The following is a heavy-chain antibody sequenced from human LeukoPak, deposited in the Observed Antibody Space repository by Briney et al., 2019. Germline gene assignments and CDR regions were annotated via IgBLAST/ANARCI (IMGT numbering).Heavy chain of an antibody. CDR3: ARARGAVAGPYYFDY. J-gene: IGHJ4*02. CDR2: INHSGST. CDR1: GGSFSGYY. D-gene: IGHD6-19*01. V-gene: IGHV4-34*01. Sequence: PSETLSLTCAVYGGSFSGYYWSWIRQPPGKGLEWIGEINHSGSTNYNPSLKSRVTISVDTSKNQFSLKPSSVTAADTAVYYCARARGAVAGPYYFDYWGQGTLVTVSS.